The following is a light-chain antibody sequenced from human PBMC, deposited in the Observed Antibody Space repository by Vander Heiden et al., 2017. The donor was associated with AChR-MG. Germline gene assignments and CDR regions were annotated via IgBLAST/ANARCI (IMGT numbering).Light chain of an antibody. J-gene: IGLJ1*01. CDR2: QDS. V-gene: IGLV3-1*01. CDR1: KLGDNY. Sequence: SYELTHPPSVSVSPGQPASITCSGDKLGDNYACWYQQKPGQSPVLVIYQDSKRPSGIPERFSGSNSGNTATLTISGTQAMDEADYYCQAWDSSTASFGTGTKVTVL. CDR3: QAWDSSTAS.